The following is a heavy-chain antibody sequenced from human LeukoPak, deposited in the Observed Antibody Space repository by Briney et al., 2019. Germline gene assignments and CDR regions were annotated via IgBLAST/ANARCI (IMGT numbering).Heavy chain of an antibody. CDR2: ISAYNGNT. Sequence: GASVKVSCKASGYTFTSYGISWVRQAPGQGLEWMGWISAYNGNTNYAQKLQGRATMTTDTSTSTAYMELRSLRSDDTAVYYCARDRSAMGSPRFDYWGQGTLVTVSS. CDR1: GYTFTSYG. D-gene: IGHD2-2*01. J-gene: IGHJ4*02. CDR3: ARDRSAMGSPRFDY. V-gene: IGHV1-18*01.